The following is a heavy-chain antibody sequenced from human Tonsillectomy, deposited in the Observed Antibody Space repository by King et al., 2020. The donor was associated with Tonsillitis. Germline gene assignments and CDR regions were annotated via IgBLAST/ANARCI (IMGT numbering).Heavy chain of an antibody. CDR3: AKDSSYYGSGLDY. D-gene: IGHD3-10*01. Sequence: QVQLVESGGGVVQPGGSLRLSCTASGFTFSSYGMHRVRQAPGKGLEWVAFIPYDGRNKYYADSVKGRFTISRDNSKNTLYVQINSLRAEDTAVYYCAKDSSYYGSGLDYWGQGTLVTVSS. J-gene: IGHJ4*02. CDR1: GFTFSSYG. CDR2: IPYDGRNK. V-gene: IGHV3-30*02.